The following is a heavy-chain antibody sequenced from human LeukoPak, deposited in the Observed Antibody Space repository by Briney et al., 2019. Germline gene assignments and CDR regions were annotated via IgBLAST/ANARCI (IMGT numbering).Heavy chain of an antibody. CDR2: IIPIFGTA. J-gene: IGHJ5*02. CDR3: AKEKGSGSYLRRWFDP. D-gene: IGHD3-10*01. V-gene: IGHV1-69*05. CDR1: GGTFSSYA. Sequence: SVKVSCKASGGTFSSYAISWVRQAPGQGLEWMGGIIPIFGTANYAQKFQGRVTITTDESTSTAYMELSSLRSEDTAVYYCAKEKGSGSYLRRWFDPWGQGTLSPSPQ.